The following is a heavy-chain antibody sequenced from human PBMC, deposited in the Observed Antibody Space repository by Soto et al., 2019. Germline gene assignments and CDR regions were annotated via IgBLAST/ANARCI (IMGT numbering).Heavy chain of an antibody. Sequence: SETLSLTCTVSGGSISSYYWSWIRQPPGKGLEWIGYIYYSGSTNYNPSLKSRVTISVDTSKNQFSLKLSSVTAADTAVYYCARHGSLWVAARGFDPWGQGTLVTVSS. D-gene: IGHD6-6*01. CDR1: GGSISSYY. V-gene: IGHV4-59*08. CDR2: IYYSGST. J-gene: IGHJ5*02. CDR3: ARHGSLWVAARGFDP.